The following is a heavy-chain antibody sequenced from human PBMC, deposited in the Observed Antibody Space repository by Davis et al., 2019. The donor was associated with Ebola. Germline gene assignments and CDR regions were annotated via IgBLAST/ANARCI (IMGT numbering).Heavy chain of an antibody. CDR1: VWSFRGYY. Sequence: MPSETLSLTCAVYVWSFRGYYWSWVRKLQGKGLEWIGEINYSGGTNYSPSLKSRVTISADTSKNQFSLKLNSVTAADTAVYYCARCRDSSGCLFDYWGRGTLVTVSS. CDR2: INYSGGT. V-gene: IGHV4-34*01. D-gene: IGHD3-22*01. J-gene: IGHJ4*02. CDR3: ARCRDSSGCLFDY.